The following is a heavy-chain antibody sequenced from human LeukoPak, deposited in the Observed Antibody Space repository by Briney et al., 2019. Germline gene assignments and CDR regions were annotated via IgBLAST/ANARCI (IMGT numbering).Heavy chain of an antibody. Sequence: GGSLRLSCAASGFTFSSYSMNWVRQAPGKGLEWVSSISSSSSYIYYADSVKGRLTISRDNAKNSLYLQMNSLRAEDTAVYYCARADYDYVWGSYRQYYFDYWGQGTLVTVSS. D-gene: IGHD3-16*02. J-gene: IGHJ4*02. V-gene: IGHV3-21*01. CDR3: ARADYDYVWGSYRQYYFDY. CDR2: ISSSSSYI. CDR1: GFTFSSYS.